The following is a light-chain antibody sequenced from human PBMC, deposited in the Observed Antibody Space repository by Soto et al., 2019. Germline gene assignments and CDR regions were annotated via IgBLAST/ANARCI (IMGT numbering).Light chain of an antibody. CDR3: QHYGSSPPVT. CDR1: QGIRHD. J-gene: IGKJ5*01. CDR2: AAS. V-gene: IGKV1-17*02. Sequence: DIQMTQSPSSLSASVGDRVTITCRASQGIRHDLGWYQQKPGKAPRRLIYAASSLQSGVPSRFSGSGSGTEFTLTISNLQPEDFAVYFCQHYGSSPPVTFGQGTRLELK.